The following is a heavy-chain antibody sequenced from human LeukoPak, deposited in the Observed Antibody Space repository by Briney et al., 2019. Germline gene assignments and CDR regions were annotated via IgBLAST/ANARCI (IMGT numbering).Heavy chain of an antibody. D-gene: IGHD3-3*01. CDR3: ARDLEAVTSPY. CDR2: INPSGGST. J-gene: IGHJ4*02. CDR1: GYTFTSYY. V-gene: IGHV1-46*01. Sequence: GASVKVSCKASGYTFTSYYMHWVRQAPGRGLEWMGIINPSGGSTSYAQKFQGRVTMTRDTSTSTVYMELSSLRSEDTAVYYCARDLEAVTSPYWGQGTLVTVSS.